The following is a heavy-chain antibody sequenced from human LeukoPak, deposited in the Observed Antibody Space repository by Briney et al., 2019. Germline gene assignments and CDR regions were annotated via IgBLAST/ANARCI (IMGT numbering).Heavy chain of an antibody. CDR3: ASSVLVGATFFDY. CDR2: ISYDGSNK. Sequence: PGRSLRLSCAASGFTFSSYAMHWVRQAPGKGLKWVAVISYDGSNKYYADSVKGRFTISRDNSKNTLYLQMNSLRPEDTAVYYCASSVLVGATFFDYWGQGTLVTVSS. J-gene: IGHJ4*02. CDR1: GFTFSSYA. V-gene: IGHV3-30*04. D-gene: IGHD1-26*01.